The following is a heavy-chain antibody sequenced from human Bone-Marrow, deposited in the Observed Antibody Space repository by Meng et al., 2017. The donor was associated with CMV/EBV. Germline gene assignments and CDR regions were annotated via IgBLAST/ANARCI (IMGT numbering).Heavy chain of an antibody. CDR1: GFTFSSYS. Sequence: GGSLRLSCAASGFTFSSYSMNWVRQAPGKGLEWVSSISSSSSYIYYADSVKGRFTISRDNAKNSLYLQMNSLRAEDTAVYYCARVLVGPKGPEFFQYWGRGTLVTVSS. CDR3: ARVLVGPKGPEFFQY. D-gene: IGHD1-26*01. CDR2: ISSSSSYI. V-gene: IGHV3-21*01. J-gene: IGHJ1*01.